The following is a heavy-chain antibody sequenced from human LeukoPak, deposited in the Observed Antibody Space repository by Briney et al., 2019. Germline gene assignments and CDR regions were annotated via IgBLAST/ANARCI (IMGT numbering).Heavy chain of an antibody. D-gene: IGHD3-22*01. Sequence: SETLSLTCTVSGGSIGSYYWSWIRQPPGKGLEWIGYMYNSGTTNYSPSLKSRVTISVDTSKNHFSLRLSSVTAADTAVYYCARAPHSYDSGTYSVQHYFDLWGRGTLVTVSS. CDR3: ARAPHSYDSGTYSVQHYFDL. CDR1: GGSIGSYY. CDR2: MYNSGTT. V-gene: IGHV4-59*01. J-gene: IGHJ2*01.